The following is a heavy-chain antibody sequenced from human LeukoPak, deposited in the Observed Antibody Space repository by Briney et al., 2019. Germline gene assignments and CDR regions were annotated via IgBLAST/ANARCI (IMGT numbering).Heavy chain of an antibody. CDR2: INHSVST. CDR3: ARRTITMVRGVIVRNDY. J-gene: IGHJ4*02. Sequence: SQTLSLTCAVYGGSFSGYYWSWIRQPPGKGLEWIGEINHSVSTNNNPSLKSRVTISVDTSKNQFSLKLSSVTAADTAVYYCARRTITMVRGVIVRNDYWGQGTLVTVSS. D-gene: IGHD3-10*01. V-gene: IGHV4-34*01. CDR1: GGSFSGYY.